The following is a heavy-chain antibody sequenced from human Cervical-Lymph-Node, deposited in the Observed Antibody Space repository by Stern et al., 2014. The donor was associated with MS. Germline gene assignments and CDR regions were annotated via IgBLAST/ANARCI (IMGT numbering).Heavy chain of an antibody. CDR2: IYWDDYK. V-gene: IGHV2-5*02. J-gene: IGHJ4*02. CDR1: GFSLSTRGVG. CDR3: AHILIAGAGTVFDY. Sequence: ESGPTLVKPTQTLTLTCTFSGFSLSTRGVGVGWIRQPPGKALEXLALIYWDDYKRYNPSLKSRVHIPKDPSKNQVVLTMTNMDPVDTATYFCAHILIAGAGTVFDYWGQGTLVTVSS. D-gene: IGHD6-19*01.